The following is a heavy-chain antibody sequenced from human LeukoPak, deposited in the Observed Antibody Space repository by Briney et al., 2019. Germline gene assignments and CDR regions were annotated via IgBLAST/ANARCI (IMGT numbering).Heavy chain of an antibody. CDR1: GFTFSRYW. J-gene: IGHJ6*04. V-gene: IGHV3-74*01. D-gene: IGHD6-19*01. CDR2: INSDGSTI. Sequence: GGSLRLSCAVSGFTFSRYWMHWVRQAPGKGLVWVSRINSDGSTITYADSVKSRFTISRDNAKNTLFLQMNSLRAEDTAVYYCATTPRSVAGSRIGYYYGMDVWGKGTTVTVSS. CDR3: ATTPRSVAGSRIGYYYGMDV.